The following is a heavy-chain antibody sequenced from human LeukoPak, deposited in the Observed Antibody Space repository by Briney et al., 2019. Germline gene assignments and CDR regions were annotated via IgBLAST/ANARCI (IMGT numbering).Heavy chain of an antibody. CDR3: ARGPYSGSYEFDY. Sequence: PSETLSLTRTVSGGSISSYYWSWIRQPPGKGLEWIGYIYYSGSTNYNPSLKSRVTISVDTSKNQFSLKLSSVTAADTAVYYCARGPYSGSYEFDYWGQGTLVTVSS. CDR1: GGSISSYY. J-gene: IGHJ4*02. V-gene: IGHV4-59*01. CDR2: IYYSGST. D-gene: IGHD1-26*01.